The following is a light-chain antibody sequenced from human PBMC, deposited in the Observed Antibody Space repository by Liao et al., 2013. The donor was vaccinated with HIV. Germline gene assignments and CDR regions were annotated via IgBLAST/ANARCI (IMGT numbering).Light chain of an antibody. CDR3: QVWDSNSDQWV. J-gene: IGLJ3*02. V-gene: IGLV3-21*04. CDR1: NIGSKS. CDR2: YDS. Sequence: SYELTQAPSVSVAPGKTASITCGGNNIGSKSVHWYQQKPGQAPVLVIYYDSDRPSGIPERFSGSNSGNTATLSISRVEAGDEADYYCQVWDSNSDQWVFGGGTKLTVL.